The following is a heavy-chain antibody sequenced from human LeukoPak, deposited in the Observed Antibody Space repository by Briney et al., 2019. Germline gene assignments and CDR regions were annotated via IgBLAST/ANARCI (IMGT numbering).Heavy chain of an antibody. V-gene: IGHV3-48*03. J-gene: IGHJ4*02. CDR1: GFTFSSYE. Sequence: GGSLRLSCAASGFTFSSYEMNWARQAPGKGLEWVSYISSSGSTMYYTDSVKGRFTISRDNAKDSLYLQMNSLRAEDTAVYYCATGPYDLDFWGQGTLVTVSS. D-gene: IGHD3-16*01. CDR3: ATGPYDLDF. CDR2: ISSSGSTM.